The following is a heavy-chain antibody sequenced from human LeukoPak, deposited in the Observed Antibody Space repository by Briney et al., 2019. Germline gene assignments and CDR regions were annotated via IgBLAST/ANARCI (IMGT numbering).Heavy chain of an antibody. D-gene: IGHD3-9*01. J-gene: IGHJ4*02. CDR2: IIPILGIA. Sequence: RASVKVSCKASGGTFSSYAISWVRQAPGQGLEWMGRIIPILGIANYAQKFQGRVTITADKSTSTAYMELSSLRAEDTAVYYCAKDSGVRGNDILTGYYTVFDYWGQGTLVTVSS. V-gene: IGHV1-69*04. CDR1: GGTFSSYA. CDR3: AKDSGVRGNDILTGYYTVFDY.